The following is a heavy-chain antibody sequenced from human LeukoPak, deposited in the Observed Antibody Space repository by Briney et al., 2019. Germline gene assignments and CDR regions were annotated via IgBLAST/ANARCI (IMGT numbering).Heavy chain of an antibody. CDR1: GFTFGTSS. CDR3: ARDSEYSSSFAFDI. Sequence: GGSLRLSCVASGFTFGTSSMNWVRQAPGKGLEWVSYITSISSTIYYADSVKGRFTISRDNAKNSLYLQMNSLRAEDTAVYYCARDSEYSSSFAFDIWGQGTMVTVSS. J-gene: IGHJ3*02. D-gene: IGHD6-13*01. CDR2: ITSISSTI. V-gene: IGHV3-48*01.